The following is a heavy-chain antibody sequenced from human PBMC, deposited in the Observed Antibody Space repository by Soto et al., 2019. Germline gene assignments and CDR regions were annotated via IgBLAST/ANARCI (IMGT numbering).Heavy chain of an antibody. V-gene: IGHV4-34*01. Sequence: SETLSLTCAVYGGSFSGYYWTWIRQPPGTGLEWIGEINHSGSTNYNPSLKSRVTISVDTSKNQFSLKLTSVTAADTAVYYCARDKITSLFDSWGQGTLVTVSS. CDR2: INHSGST. D-gene: IGHD3-10*01. CDR1: GGSFSGYY. CDR3: ARDKITSLFDS. J-gene: IGHJ4*02.